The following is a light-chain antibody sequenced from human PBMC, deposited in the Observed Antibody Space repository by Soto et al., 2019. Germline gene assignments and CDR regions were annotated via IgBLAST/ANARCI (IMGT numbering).Light chain of an antibody. Sequence: EIVLTQSPGTLSLSPGERATLSCRASQSVSSSYLAWYQQKPGQAPRLLIYGASTRVTGIPARFSGSGSGTEFTLTISSLQSEDFAVYHCQQYYNWWTFGQGTKVDI. J-gene: IGKJ1*01. V-gene: IGKV3-15*01. CDR2: GAS. CDR3: QQYYNWWT. CDR1: QSVSSSY.